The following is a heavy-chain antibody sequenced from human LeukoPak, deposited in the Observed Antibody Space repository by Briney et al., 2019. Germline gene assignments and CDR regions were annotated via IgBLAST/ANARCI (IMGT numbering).Heavy chain of an antibody. Sequence: SETLSLTCTVSGGSISSYDWSWIRQPAGKGLEWIGRIYASGTTRYNPSLNSRVTMSVDTSKNQLSLKLTSVTAADTAVYFCERGMAAAYDYNWFDTWGQGTLVTVSS. V-gene: IGHV4-4*07. J-gene: IGHJ5*02. CDR1: GGSISSYD. CDR3: ERGMAAAYDYNWFDT. D-gene: IGHD5-12*01. CDR2: IYASGTT.